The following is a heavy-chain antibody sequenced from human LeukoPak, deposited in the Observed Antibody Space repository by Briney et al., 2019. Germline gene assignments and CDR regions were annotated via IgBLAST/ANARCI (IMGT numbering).Heavy chain of an antibody. J-gene: IGHJ4*02. Sequence: SETLSLTCTVSGGSISSYYWSWIRQPAGKGLEWIGRIYSSGSTNYSPSLKSRVTISVVTSKNQFSLKLSSVTAADTAVYYCAREEYSSGTIDYWGQGTLVTVSS. V-gene: IGHV4-4*07. CDR1: GGSISSYY. D-gene: IGHD6-19*01. CDR3: AREEYSSGTIDY. CDR2: IYSSGST.